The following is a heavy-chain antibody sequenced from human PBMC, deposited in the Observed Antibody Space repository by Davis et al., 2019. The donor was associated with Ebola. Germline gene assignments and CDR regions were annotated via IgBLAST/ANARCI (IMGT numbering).Heavy chain of an antibody. V-gene: IGHV3-23*01. CDR1: GFTFSSYA. CDR2: ISGSGGST. D-gene: IGHD1-14*01. CDR3: AKDGSNRRYYYYDMDV. Sequence: GESLKISCAASGFTFSSYAMSWVRQAPGKGLEWVSAISGSGGSTYYADSVKGRFTISRDNSKNTLYLQMNSLRAEDTAVYYCAKDGSNRRYYYYDMDVWGQGTTVTVSS. J-gene: IGHJ6*02.